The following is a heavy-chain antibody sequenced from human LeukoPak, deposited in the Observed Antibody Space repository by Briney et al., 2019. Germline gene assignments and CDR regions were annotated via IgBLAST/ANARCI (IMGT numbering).Heavy chain of an antibody. Sequence: PSETLSLTCTVSGGSISSYYWSWIRQPPGKGLEWIGYIYYSGSTNYNPSLESRVTISVDTSKNQFSLKLSSVTAADTAVYYCARRGPYDAFDIWGQGTMVTVSS. V-gene: IGHV4-59*08. CDR2: IYYSGST. CDR1: GGSISSYY. CDR3: ARRGPYDAFDI. J-gene: IGHJ3*02.